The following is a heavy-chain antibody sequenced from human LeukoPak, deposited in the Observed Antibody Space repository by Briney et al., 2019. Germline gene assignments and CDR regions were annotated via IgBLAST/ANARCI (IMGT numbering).Heavy chain of an antibody. CDR3: ARVGPDWGSDY. D-gene: IGHD7-27*01. Sequence: PGGSLRLSCAASGFTVSSNYMSWVRQAPGKGLEWVSVIYSGGSTYYADSVKGRFTISRDSSKNTLYIEMNSLRAEDTAVYYCARVGPDWGSDYWGQGTLVTVSS. CDR2: IYSGGST. V-gene: IGHV3-53*01. CDR1: GFTVSSNY. J-gene: IGHJ4*02.